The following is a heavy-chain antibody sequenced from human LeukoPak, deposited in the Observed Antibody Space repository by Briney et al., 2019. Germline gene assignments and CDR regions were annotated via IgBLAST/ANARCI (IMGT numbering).Heavy chain of an antibody. V-gene: IGHV4-4*02. CDR3: ASYPRRLRFLEWSQSRSANT. Sequence: SGTLSLTCTVSGDSINSLDLWSWVRQPPGKGLEWIGEMYLSGTTHSNPSVKSRVPISIDKSKNQFFLNLSSVTAADTAVYYCASYPRRLRFLEWSQSRSANTWGQGTLVTVSS. J-gene: IGHJ4*02. CDR1: GDSINSLDL. CDR2: MYLSGTT. D-gene: IGHD3-3*01.